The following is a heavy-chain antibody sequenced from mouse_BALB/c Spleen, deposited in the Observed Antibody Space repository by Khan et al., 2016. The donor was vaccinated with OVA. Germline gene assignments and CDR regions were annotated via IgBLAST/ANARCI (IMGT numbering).Heavy chain of an antibody. CDR2: INPSSGYT. J-gene: IGHJ3*01. CDR3: ARDGAYYRNDGWFAY. Sequence: QVQLQQSGAELARPGASVKMSCKASGYTFTSYTIHWIKQRPGQGLEWIGYINPSSGYTNYNQKFKDKATFTADKSSTTAYMQLSSLTSDDTAVYYCARDGAYYRNDGWFAYWSQGTLVTVSA. CDR1: GYTFTSYT. V-gene: IGHV1-4*01. D-gene: IGHD2-14*01.